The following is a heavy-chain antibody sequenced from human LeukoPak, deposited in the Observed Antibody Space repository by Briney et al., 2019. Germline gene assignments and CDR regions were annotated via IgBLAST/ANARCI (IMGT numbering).Heavy chain of an antibody. CDR3: ARAYESCGYGGLGYFDY. CDR2: IYYSGST. Sequence: SETLSLTCTVSGGSISSSSYYWGWIRQPPGKGLEWIGCIYYSGSTYYNPSLKSRVDISVDTSKTQFSLKLSSVTAADTAVFYCARAYESCGYGGLGYFDYWGQGTLVTVSS. J-gene: IGHJ4*02. V-gene: IGHV4-39*01. CDR1: GGSISSSSYY. D-gene: IGHD3-22*01.